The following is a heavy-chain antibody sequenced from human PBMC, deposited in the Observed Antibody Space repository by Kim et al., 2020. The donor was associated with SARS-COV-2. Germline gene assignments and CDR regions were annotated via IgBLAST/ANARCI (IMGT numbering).Heavy chain of an antibody. D-gene: IGHD2-8*01. J-gene: IGHJ3*02. CDR2: ISAYNGNK. CDR1: GYTFTTYG. V-gene: IGHV1-18*01. Sequence: ASVKVSCKASGYTFTTYGISWVRQAPGQGLEWMGWISAYNGNKNYVQKLQGRVTMTTETSTSTAYMELTSLRSDDTAVYYCARDIGYCKNGVCNGVAFDIWGQGTMVTVSS. CDR3: ARDIGYCKNGVCNGVAFDI.